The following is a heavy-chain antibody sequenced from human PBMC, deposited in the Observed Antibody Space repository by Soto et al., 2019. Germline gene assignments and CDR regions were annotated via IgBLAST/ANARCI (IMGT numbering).Heavy chain of an antibody. V-gene: IGHV3-11*01. CDR3: ARPNSASGYSYGYVY. Sequence: GGPLRLFCAASGFTFSDYYMSWIRQAPGKGLEWVSYISSSGSTIYYADSVKGRFTISRDNAKNSLYLQMNSLRAEDTAVYYCARPNSASGYSYGYVYWGQGTLVTSPQ. J-gene: IGHJ4*02. D-gene: IGHD5-18*01. CDR1: GFTFSDYY. CDR2: ISSSGSTI.